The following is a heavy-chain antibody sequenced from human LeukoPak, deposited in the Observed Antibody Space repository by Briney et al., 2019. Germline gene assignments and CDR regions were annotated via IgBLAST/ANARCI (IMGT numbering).Heavy chain of an antibody. CDR3: AKVRTSGTYKGPGFDT. CDR2: ITSNSGTI. J-gene: IGHJ3*02. CDR1: GFTFDDYA. Sequence: GGSLRLSCAASGFTFDDYAMHWVRLAPGKGLEWVSGITSNSGTIDYADSVKGRFPISRDNAKNSLYLQMNSLRAEDTVFYYCAKVRTSGTYKGPGFDTWGQGTMVTVSS. V-gene: IGHV3-9*01. D-gene: IGHD1-26*01.